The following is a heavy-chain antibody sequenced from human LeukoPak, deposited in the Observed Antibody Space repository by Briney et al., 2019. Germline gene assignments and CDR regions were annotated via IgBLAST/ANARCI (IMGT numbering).Heavy chain of an antibody. D-gene: IGHD5-18*01. J-gene: IGHJ4*02. CDR1: GFTFGDYA. CDR2: ISEDGDT. V-gene: IGHV3-43*02. CDR3: ARVRTAMEIWAY. Sequence: GGSLRLSCAASGFTFGDYAMHWVRQAPGKGLEWVSLISEDGDTYYGDSVKGRFTVSRDNSKNFLYLQMNSLRTEDTALYYCARVRTAMEIWAYWGQGTLVTVSS.